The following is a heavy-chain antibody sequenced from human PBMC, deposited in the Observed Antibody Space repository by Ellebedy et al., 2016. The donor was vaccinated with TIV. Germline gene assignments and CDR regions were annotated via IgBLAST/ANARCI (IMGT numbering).Heavy chain of an antibody. Sequence: ASLKVSCXASGYSFIGYYMHWVRQAPGQGLEWMGWINPNNGGTNSAQKFQGRVTMTRDASISTAYMELSRLRSDDTAVCYCVTRGYSGYDYFDYWGQGTLVTVSS. CDR3: VTRGYSGYDYFDY. CDR2: INPNNGGT. D-gene: IGHD5-12*01. V-gene: IGHV1-2*02. CDR1: GYSFIGYY. J-gene: IGHJ4*02.